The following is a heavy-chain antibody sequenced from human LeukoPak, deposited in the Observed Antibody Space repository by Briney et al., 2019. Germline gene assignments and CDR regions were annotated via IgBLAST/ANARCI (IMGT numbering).Heavy chain of an antibody. J-gene: IGHJ6*03. CDR2: INPNSGGT. V-gene: IGHV1-2*02. D-gene: IGHD6-19*01. CDR3: ARDPTGIAVAGTTRTSSYYYYYMDV. Sequence: ASVKVSCKASGYTFTGYYMHWVRQAPGQGLERMGWINPNSGGTNYAQKFQGRVTMTRDTSISTAYMELSRLRSDDTAVYYCARDPTGIAVAGTTRTSSYYYYYMDVWGKGTTVTISS. CDR1: GYTFTGYY.